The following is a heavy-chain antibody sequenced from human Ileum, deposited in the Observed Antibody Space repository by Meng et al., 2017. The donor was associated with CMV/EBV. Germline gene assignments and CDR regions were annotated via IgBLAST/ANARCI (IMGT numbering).Heavy chain of an antibody. CDR3: ARDLTGTYSFDY. CDR1: GFTLSGYA. V-gene: IGHV3-64*01. Sequence: SCVASGFTLSGYAMHWVRQAPGKGLEYVSTNSTNGGATYYANSVKDTFTISRDNSKNTLYLQMSNLRPEDMAVYYCARDLTGTYSFDYWGQGTLVTVSS. CDR2: NSTNGGAT. D-gene: IGHD3-9*01. J-gene: IGHJ4*02.